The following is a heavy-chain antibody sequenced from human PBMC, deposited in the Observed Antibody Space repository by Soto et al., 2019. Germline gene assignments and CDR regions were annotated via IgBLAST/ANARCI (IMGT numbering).Heavy chain of an antibody. V-gene: IGHV6-1*01. Sequence: SQTLSLTCAISGDSVSSNSAAWNWIRQSPSRGLEWLGRTYYRSKWYNDYAVSVESRITINPDTSKNQFSLQLNSVTPEDTAVYYCARDRCSSTSCYKGTYYYYGMDVWGQGTTVTVSS. CDR3: ARDRCSSTSCYKGTYYYYGMDV. CDR2: TYYRSKWYN. D-gene: IGHD2-2*02. CDR1: GDSVSSNSAA. J-gene: IGHJ6*02.